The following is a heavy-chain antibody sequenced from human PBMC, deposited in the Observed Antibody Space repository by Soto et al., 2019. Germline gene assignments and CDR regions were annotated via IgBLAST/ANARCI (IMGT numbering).Heavy chain of an antibody. Sequence: ASVKVSSKASGYTFTSYGISWVRQAPGQGLEWMGWISAYNGNTNYAQKLQGRVTMTTDTSTSTAYMELRSLRSDDTAVYYCARVWDILTGIPSDYWGQGTLVTVSS. CDR3: ARVWDILTGIPSDY. CDR1: GYTFTSYG. CDR2: ISAYNGNT. J-gene: IGHJ4*02. V-gene: IGHV1-18*01. D-gene: IGHD3-9*01.